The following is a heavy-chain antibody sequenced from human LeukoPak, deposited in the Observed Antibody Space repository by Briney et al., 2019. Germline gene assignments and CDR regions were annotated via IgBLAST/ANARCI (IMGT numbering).Heavy chain of an antibody. J-gene: IGHJ4*02. D-gene: IGHD3-9*01. CDR2: IRTTAEGAKYA. V-gene: IGHV3-48*02. CDR1: GFSFTDYP. CDR3: ETDIRYAFDY. Sequence: GGSLRLSCATSGFSFTDYPMNWVRQAPGKGLEWISNIRTTAEGAKYAYYADSVKGRVTISRDDGKNTLYLHMNSLRDDDTAVYYCETDIRYAFDYWGQGILVTVSS.